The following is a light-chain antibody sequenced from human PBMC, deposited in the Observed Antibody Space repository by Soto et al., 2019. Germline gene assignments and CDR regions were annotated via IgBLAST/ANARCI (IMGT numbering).Light chain of an antibody. CDR2: GAS. V-gene: IGKV3-15*01. J-gene: IGKJ1*01. Sequence: EIVVTQSPSTLSVSTGERATLSCRASQSVSSNLAWYQQKPGQAPRLLIYGASTRATGIPARFSGSGSGTEFTLTISSLQSEDFAVYYCQQYNNWPPWTFAQGTKVDIK. CDR1: QSVSSN. CDR3: QQYNNWPPWT.